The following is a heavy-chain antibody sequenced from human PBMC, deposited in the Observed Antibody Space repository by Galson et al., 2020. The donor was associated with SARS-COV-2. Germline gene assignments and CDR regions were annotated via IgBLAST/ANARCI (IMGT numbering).Heavy chain of an antibody. V-gene: IGHV3-7*01. Sequence: QLGESLKISCAASGFTFSSYWMSWVRQAPGKGLEWVTNIKQDGSEKYYVDSVKGRFTISRDNAKNSLYLQMNSLRAEDTAVYYCARVGREDWYFDLWGRGTLVTVSS. J-gene: IGHJ2*01. CDR3: ARVGREDWYFDL. D-gene: IGHD1-26*01. CDR2: IKQDGSEK. CDR1: GFTFSSYW.